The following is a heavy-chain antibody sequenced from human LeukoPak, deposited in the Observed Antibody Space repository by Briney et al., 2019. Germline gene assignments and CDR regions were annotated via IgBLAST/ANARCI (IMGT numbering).Heavy chain of an antibody. Sequence: GASVKVSCKASGYTFTGYYMHWVRQAPGQGLEWMGRINPNSGGTNYAQEFQGRVTMTRDTSISTAYMELSRLRSDDTAVYYCARDYDILTGYYTFSWFDPWGQGTLVTVSS. CDR3: ARDYDILTGYYTFSWFDP. V-gene: IGHV1-2*06. CDR2: INPNSGGT. CDR1: GYTFTGYY. D-gene: IGHD3-9*01. J-gene: IGHJ5*02.